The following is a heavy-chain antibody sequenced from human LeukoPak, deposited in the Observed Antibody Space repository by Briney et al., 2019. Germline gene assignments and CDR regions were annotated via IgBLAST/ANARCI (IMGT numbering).Heavy chain of an antibody. CDR3: ARGGCTSTSCYDY. J-gene: IGHJ4*02. V-gene: IGHV1-46*01. Sequence: ASVKVSCKASGYTFTDYYMHWVRQAPGQGLEWMGIIDPSGGSTNYAQKFQGRVTMTRVTSTSTVYMELSSLRSDDTAVYYCARGGCTSTSCYDYWGQGSLVTVSS. CDR2: IDPSGGST. CDR1: GYTFTDYY. D-gene: IGHD2-2*01.